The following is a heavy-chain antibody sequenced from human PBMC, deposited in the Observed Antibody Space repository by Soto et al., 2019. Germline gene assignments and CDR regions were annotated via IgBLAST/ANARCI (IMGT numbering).Heavy chain of an antibody. D-gene: IGHD2-15*01. CDR1: GFALTTYT. CDR2: INGRSNYK. V-gene: IGHV3-21*01. J-gene: IGHJ4*02. CDR3: VREDGVVVVSYDFDS. Sequence: PGGSLRLSCVASGFALTTYTMNWVRQGQGTGLEWVSSINGRSNYKYYSDSVKGRFTVSRDNAQNSLFLQMSRLGPEDTAVYYCVREDGVVVVSYDFDSYGQGRLVTLSS.